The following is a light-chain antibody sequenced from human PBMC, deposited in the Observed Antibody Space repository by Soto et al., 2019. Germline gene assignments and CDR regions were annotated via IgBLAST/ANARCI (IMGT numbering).Light chain of an antibody. CDR3: QQYGSSPS. Sequence: EIVLTQSPGTLSLSPGERATLSCRASQSVSTSYLAWHQQKPGQAPRLLIYAASSRATGIPDRFSGSGSGTDFTLTISRLEPEDFAVYYCQQYGSSPSFGGGTKVEIK. V-gene: IGKV3-20*01. J-gene: IGKJ4*01. CDR1: QSVSTSY. CDR2: AAS.